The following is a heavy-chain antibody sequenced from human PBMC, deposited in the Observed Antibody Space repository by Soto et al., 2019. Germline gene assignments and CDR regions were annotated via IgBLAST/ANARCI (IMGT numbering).Heavy chain of an antibody. Sequence: SETVSLTCTVSGGSISSGDYYWSWIRQPPGKGLEWIGYIYYSGSTYYNPSLKSRVTISVDTSKNQFSLKLSSVTAADTAVYYCARVGSYYYDSSGYRKNYGMDVWGQGTTVTVSS. D-gene: IGHD3-22*01. J-gene: IGHJ6*02. CDR1: GGSISSGDYY. V-gene: IGHV4-30-4*01. CDR2: IYYSGST. CDR3: ARVGSYYYDSSGYRKNYGMDV.